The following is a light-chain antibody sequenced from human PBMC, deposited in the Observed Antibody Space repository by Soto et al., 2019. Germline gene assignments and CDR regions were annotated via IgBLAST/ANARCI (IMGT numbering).Light chain of an antibody. CDR3: TSWTTSTTMI. J-gene: IGLJ2*01. CDR1: SSDIGAYNI. CDR2: DVN. V-gene: IGLV2-14*03. Sequence: QAVVTQPASVSGSPGQSITISCTGTSSDIGAYNIVSWYQQHPGKAPKLMLYDVNIRPSGVSNRFSGSKSGNTASLTISGLQAEDEADYYCTSWTTSTTMIFGGGTQLTVL.